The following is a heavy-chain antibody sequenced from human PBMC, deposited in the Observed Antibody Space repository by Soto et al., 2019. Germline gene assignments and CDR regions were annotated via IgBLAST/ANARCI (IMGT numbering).Heavy chain of an antibody. D-gene: IGHD3-22*01. Sequence: ASVKVSCKVSGYTLTELSMHWVRQAPGKGLEWMGGFDPEDGETIYAQKFQGRVTMTEDTSTDTAYMELSSLRSEDTAVYYCATLSYTSYQDSSGYHRTWFDPWGQGNLVYVS. J-gene: IGHJ5*02. CDR1: GYTLTELS. CDR3: ATLSYTSYQDSSGYHRTWFDP. V-gene: IGHV1-24*01. CDR2: FDPEDGET.